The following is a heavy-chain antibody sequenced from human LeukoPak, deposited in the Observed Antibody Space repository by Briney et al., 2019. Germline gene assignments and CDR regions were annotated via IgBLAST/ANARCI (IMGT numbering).Heavy chain of an antibody. CDR2: VYPGDSDT. Sequence: GESLQISCKASGYSFIDYWIGWVRQMPGKGLEWMGIVYPGDSDTRYSPSFQGQVTISADKSISTAYLQWSSLKASDTAIYYCARRGTAFDAFDIWGQGTMVNVSS. CDR1: GYSFIDYW. J-gene: IGHJ3*02. CDR3: ARRGTAFDAFDI. V-gene: IGHV5-51*01. D-gene: IGHD1-1*01.